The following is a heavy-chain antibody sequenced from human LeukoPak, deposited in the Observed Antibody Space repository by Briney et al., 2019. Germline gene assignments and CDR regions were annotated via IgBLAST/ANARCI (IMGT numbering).Heavy chain of an antibody. J-gene: IGHJ4*02. V-gene: IGHV1-69*13. CDR2: IIPIFGTA. Sequence: SVTVSCKASGGTFSSYAISWVRQAPGQGLEWMGGIIPIFGTANYAQKFQGRVTITADESTSTAYMELSSLRSEDTAVYYCARAHTWIQLWFFDYWGQGTLVTVSS. CDR1: GGTFSSYA. CDR3: ARAHTWIQLWFFDY. D-gene: IGHD5-18*01.